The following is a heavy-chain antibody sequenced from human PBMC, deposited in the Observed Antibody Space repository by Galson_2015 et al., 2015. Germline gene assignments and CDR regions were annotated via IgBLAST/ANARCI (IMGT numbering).Heavy chain of an antibody. CDR2: IGSGGRAI. Sequence: SLRLSCAASGFTFSSYSMNWVRQVPGKGLEWVSYIGSGGRAIYYADSVKGRFTISRDNAKNSLYLQMNSLRDEDTAVYYCARDPGSGISLIDYWGQGTLVTVSS. D-gene: IGHD2-21*01. V-gene: IGHV3-48*02. CDR3: ARDPGSGISLIDY. CDR1: GFTFSSYS. J-gene: IGHJ4*02.